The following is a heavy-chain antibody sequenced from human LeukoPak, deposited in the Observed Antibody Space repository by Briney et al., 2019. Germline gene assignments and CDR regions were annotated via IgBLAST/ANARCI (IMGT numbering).Heavy chain of an antibody. CDR3: ASYTDYGNFDY. J-gene: IGHJ4*02. D-gene: IGHD4-17*01. Sequence: SETLSLTCTVSGGSISSYYWSWIRQPPGKGLEWIGYIYYSGSTNYNPSLKSRVTISVDTSNNQFSLKLSSMTAADTAVYYCASYTDYGNFDYWGQGTLVTVSS. CDR2: IYYSGST. CDR1: GGSISSYY. V-gene: IGHV4-59*01.